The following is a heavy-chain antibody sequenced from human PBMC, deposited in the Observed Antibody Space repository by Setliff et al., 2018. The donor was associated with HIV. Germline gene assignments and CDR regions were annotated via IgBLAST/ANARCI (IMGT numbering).Heavy chain of an antibody. CDR1: GYTFSNHT. J-gene: IGHJ4*02. Sequence: GASVKVSCKASGYTFSNHTIHWVRQAPGKRPEWMGWLNAGYGNTKYSQKLQGSVTITRDISASTAYMELSSLRSEDTAVYYCARSGLVYDDVLTGPPTDYWGQGTLVTVSS. V-gene: IGHV1-3*01. CDR2: LNAGYGNT. D-gene: IGHD3-9*01. CDR3: ARSGLVYDDVLTGPPTDY.